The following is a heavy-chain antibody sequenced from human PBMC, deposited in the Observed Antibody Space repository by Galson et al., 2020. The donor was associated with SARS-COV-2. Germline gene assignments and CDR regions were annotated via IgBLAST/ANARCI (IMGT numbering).Heavy chain of an antibody. J-gene: IGHJ4*02. D-gene: IGHD2-2*01. Sequence: SETLSLNCTVSGGSISSGSYYWSWIRQPAGKGLEWIGRIYTSGSTNYNPSLKSRVTISVDTSKNQFSLKLSSVTAADTAVYYCARMRKTGWWPAAIYYFDYWGQGTLVTVSS. CDR3: ARMRKTGWWPAAIYYFDY. V-gene: IGHV4-61*02. CDR2: IYTSGST. CDR1: GGSISSGSYY.